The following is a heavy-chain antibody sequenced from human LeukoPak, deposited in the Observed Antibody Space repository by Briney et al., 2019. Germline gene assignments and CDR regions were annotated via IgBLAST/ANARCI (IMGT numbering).Heavy chain of an antibody. D-gene: IGHD1-1*01. CDR3: ARVAKERVGGVYYFDY. V-gene: IGHV3-13*01. CDR2: IGTVVVT. CDR1: GFTFSDYD. Sequence: GGSLRLSCAASGFTFSDYDMHCVRQATGKGLEWVSAIGTVVVTYYTGSVKGRFTISRENAKNSLYLQMNSLRAGDTAVYYCARVAKERVGGVYYFDYWGQGTLVTVSS. J-gene: IGHJ4*02.